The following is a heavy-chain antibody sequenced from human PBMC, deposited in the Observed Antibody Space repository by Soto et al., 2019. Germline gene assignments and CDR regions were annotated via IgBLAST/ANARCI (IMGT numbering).Heavy chain of an antibody. V-gene: IGHV5-51*01. J-gene: IGHJ6*02. Sequence: EESLKSYRKGSGCRFTSYWIGWVRQMPGKGLKWMGIIYPGDSDTRYSPSFQGHVTISADKSISTTYMKWSSLEASDTAMNNQASPGIAAADDYYYYLMDVRAQGTT. D-gene: IGHD6-13*01. CDR1: GCRFTSYW. CDR2: IYPGDSDT. CDR3: ASPGIAAADDYYYYLMDV.